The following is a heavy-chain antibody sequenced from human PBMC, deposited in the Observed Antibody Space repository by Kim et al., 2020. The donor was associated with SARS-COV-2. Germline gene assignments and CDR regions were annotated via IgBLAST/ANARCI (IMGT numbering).Heavy chain of an antibody. D-gene: IGHD6-13*01. J-gene: IGHJ4*02. V-gene: IGHV4-34*01. Sequence: SETLSLTCAVYGGSFSGYYWSWIRQPPGKGLEWIGEINHSGSTNYNPSLKSRVTISVDTSKKQFSLKLSSVTAADTAVYYWARGSRLLFDSISWYYSDYSGQGTLFTVSS. CDR1: GGSFSGYY. CDR2: INHSGST. CDR3: ARGSRLLFDSISWYYSDY.